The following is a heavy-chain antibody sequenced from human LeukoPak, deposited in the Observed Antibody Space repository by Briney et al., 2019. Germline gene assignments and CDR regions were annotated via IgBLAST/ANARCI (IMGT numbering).Heavy chain of an antibody. CDR2: INPNSGGT. CDR3: ARDKPAGYIAVAGRHKFDH. J-gene: IGHJ4*02. CDR1: GYTFTGYY. V-gene: IGHV1-2*02. D-gene: IGHD6-19*01. Sequence: ASVKVSCKASGYTFTGYYMHWVRQAPGQGLEWMGWINPNSGGTNYAQKFQGRVTMTRDTSISTAYMELSRLRSDDTAVYYCARDKPAGYIAVAGRHKFDHWGQGTLVTVSS.